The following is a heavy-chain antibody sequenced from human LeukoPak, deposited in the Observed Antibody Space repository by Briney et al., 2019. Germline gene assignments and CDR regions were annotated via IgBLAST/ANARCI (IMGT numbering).Heavy chain of an antibody. Sequence: ASVKVSCKASGHTFNSYYIYWVRQAPGQGLGWMGRINPSGSSASYAQKFQGRVTVTRDTSTSTVYMELSSLRSEDTALYYCATRILPYSSSSVFNAWGQGTLVTVSS. D-gene: IGHD6-6*01. CDR1: GHTFNSYY. V-gene: IGHV1-46*02. CDR2: INPSGSSA. J-gene: IGHJ5*02. CDR3: ATRILPYSSSSVFNA.